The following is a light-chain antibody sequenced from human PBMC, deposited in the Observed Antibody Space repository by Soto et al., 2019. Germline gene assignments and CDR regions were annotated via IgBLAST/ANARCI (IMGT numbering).Light chain of an antibody. CDR1: QSISSW. V-gene: IGKV1-5*01. Sequence: DIQMTQSPSTLSASVGDRVTITCRASQSISSWLAWYQQKPGKAPKLLIYDASSLESGVPSRFSGSGSGTEFNLTISRLQTDDFATDYCHQYNIYSCTFGQGTKVELK. CDR3: HQYNIYSCT. CDR2: DAS. J-gene: IGKJ1*01.